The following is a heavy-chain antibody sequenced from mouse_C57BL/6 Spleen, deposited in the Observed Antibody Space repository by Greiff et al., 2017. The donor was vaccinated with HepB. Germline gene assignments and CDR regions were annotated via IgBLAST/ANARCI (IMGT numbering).Heavy chain of an antibody. V-gene: IGHV5-9-1*02. CDR3: TRDRDGSSPFDY. CDR1: GFTFSSFA. Sequence: LQESGEGLVKPGGSLKLSCAASGFTFSSFAMSWVRQTPEKRLEWVAYISSGGDYIYYADTVKGRFTISRDNARNTLYLQMSSLKSEDTAMYYCTRDRDGSSPFDYWGQGTTLTVSS. J-gene: IGHJ2*01. D-gene: IGHD1-1*01. CDR2: ISSGGDYI.